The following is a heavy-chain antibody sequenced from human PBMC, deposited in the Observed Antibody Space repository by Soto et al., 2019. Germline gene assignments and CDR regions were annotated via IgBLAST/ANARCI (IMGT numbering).Heavy chain of an antibody. CDR3: ARGPEWLLWDYYGMDV. J-gene: IGHJ6*02. V-gene: IGHV1-69*13. D-gene: IGHD3-3*01. CDR1: GGTFSSCA. CDR2: IIPIFGTA. Sequence: SVKVSCKASGGTFSSCAISWLRQSPGQGLEWMGGIIPIFGTANYAQKFQGRVTITADESTSTAYMELSSLRSEDTAVYYCARGPEWLLWDYYGMDVWGQGTTVTVSS.